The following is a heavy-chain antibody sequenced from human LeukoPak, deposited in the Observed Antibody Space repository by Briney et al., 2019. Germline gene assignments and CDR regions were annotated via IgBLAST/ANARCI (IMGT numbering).Heavy chain of an antibody. Sequence: SETLSLTCTVSGDSISSSTYYWDWIRQPPGKGLEWIGSIYYSGSTYYNPSLKSRVTISVDTSKNQFSLKLSSVTAADTAVYYCARQIGRDLWSFDYWGQGTLVTVSP. J-gene: IGHJ4*02. V-gene: IGHV4-39*01. CDR2: IYYSGST. CDR1: GDSISSSTYY. D-gene: IGHD2-21*01. CDR3: ARQIGRDLWSFDY.